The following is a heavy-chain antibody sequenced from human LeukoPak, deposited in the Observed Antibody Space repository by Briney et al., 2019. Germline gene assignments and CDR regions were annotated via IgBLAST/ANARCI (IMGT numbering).Heavy chain of an antibody. V-gene: IGHV1-18*01. Sequence: ASVKVSCKASGYSFTTYGISWVRQAPGQGLEWMGWISANNNNTDNVQKLQGRVTMTTDTSTSTAYMELRSLRSDDTAVYYCARALYHTFDYWGQGTLVTVFS. CDR3: ARALYHTFDY. CDR1: GYSFTTYG. D-gene: IGHD2-2*01. J-gene: IGHJ4*02. CDR2: ISANNNNT.